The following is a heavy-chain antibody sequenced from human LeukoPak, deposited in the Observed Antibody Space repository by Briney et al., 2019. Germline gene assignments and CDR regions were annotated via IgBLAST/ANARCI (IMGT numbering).Heavy chain of an antibody. D-gene: IGHD2-2*01. CDR3: ARVQSYAYGFDY. CDR1: GYSISSGYY. J-gene: IGHJ4*02. CDR2: IHHSGST. V-gene: IGHV4-38-2*02. Sequence: PSETLSLTCTVSGYSISSGYYWGWIRQPPGKGLEWIGSIHHSGSTYYNPALKSRVTISVDTSKKQFSLNLRSVTAADTAMYYCARVQSYAYGFDYWGQGTLATVSS.